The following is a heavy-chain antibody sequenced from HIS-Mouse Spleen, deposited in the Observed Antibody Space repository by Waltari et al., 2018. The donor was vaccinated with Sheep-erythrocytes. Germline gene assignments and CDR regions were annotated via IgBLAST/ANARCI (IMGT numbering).Heavy chain of an antibody. CDR3: ARGHPDYGDYDAFDI. CDR2: IYSGSST. J-gene: IGHJ3*02. Sequence: EVQLVESGGGLIQPGGSLRLSCAASGFTVSSNYMSWVRQAPGKGVEGVSVIYSGSSTYYADSVKGRFTSSRDNSKNTLYLQMNSLRAEDTAVYYCARGHPDYGDYDAFDIWGQGTMVTVSS. D-gene: IGHD4-17*01. V-gene: IGHV3-53*01. CDR1: GFTVSSNY.